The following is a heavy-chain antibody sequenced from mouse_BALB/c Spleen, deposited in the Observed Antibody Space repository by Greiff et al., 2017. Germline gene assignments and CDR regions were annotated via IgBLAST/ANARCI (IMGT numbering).Heavy chain of an antibody. Sequence: DVHLVESGGGLVQPGGSRKLSCAASGFTFSSVGMHWVRQAPEKGLEWVAYISSGSSTIYYADTVKGRFTISRDNPKNTLFLQMTSLRSEDTAMYYCARSGGAMDYWGQGTSVTVSS. CDR2: ISSGSSTI. CDR3: ARSGGAMDY. J-gene: IGHJ4*01. CDR1: GFTFSSVG. V-gene: IGHV5-17*02.